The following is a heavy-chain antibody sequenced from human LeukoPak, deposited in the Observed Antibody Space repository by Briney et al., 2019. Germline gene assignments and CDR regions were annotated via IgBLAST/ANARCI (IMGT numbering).Heavy chain of an antibody. V-gene: IGHV1-18*01. D-gene: IGHD2-15*01. Sequence: APVKVSCKASGYTFTSYGISWVRQAPGQGLKWMGWISAYNGNTNYAQKLQGRVTMTTDTSTSTAYMELRSLRSDDTAVYYCARDEGGVVVAARDYWGQGTLVTVSS. J-gene: IGHJ4*02. CDR2: ISAYNGNT. CDR1: GYTFTSYG. CDR3: ARDEGGVVVAARDY.